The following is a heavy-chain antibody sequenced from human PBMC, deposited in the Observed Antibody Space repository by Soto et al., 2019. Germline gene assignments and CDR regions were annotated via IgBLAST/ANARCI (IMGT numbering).Heavy chain of an antibody. J-gene: IGHJ6*02. V-gene: IGHV1-69*01. D-gene: IGHD2-2*01. CDR3: ARSQGSSTSLEIYYYYYYGMDV. Sequence: QVQLVQSGAEVKKPGSSVKVSCKASGGTFSSYAISWVRHAPGQGIEWMGGVIPISGTANYAQKVQGRVTITADESTSTAYMELSSLRSEDTAVYYCARSQGSSTSLEIYYYYYYGMDVWGQGTTVTVSS. CDR1: GGTFSSYA. CDR2: VIPISGTA.